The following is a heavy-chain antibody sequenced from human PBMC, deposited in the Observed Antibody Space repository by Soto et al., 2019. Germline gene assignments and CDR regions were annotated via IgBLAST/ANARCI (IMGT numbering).Heavy chain of an antibody. CDR1: GGSISSGGFS. D-gene: IGHD4-17*01. CDR3: ARGGDYGGFDY. Sequence: QLQPQESGSGLVKPSQTLSLRCAVSGGSISSGGFSWSWIRQPPGKGLEWIGYIYHSGSTYYNPSLKSRVTISVDRSKNQFSLRLSSVTAADTAVYYCARGGDYGGFDYWGQGTLVTVSS. J-gene: IGHJ4*02. V-gene: IGHV4-30-2*01. CDR2: IYHSGST.